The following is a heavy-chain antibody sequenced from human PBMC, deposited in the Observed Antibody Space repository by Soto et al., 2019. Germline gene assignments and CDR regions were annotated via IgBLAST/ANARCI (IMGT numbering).Heavy chain of an antibody. Sequence: SETLSLTCTVSGGSISSGGYYWSWIRQHPGKGLEWIGYIYYSGSTYYSPSLKSRVTISVDTSKNQFSLKLSSVTAADTAVYYCARVPARDYGDKHAFDIWGQGTMVTVSS. J-gene: IGHJ3*02. D-gene: IGHD4-17*01. CDR2: IYYSGST. CDR1: GGSISSGGYY. V-gene: IGHV4-31*03. CDR3: ARVPARDYGDKHAFDI.